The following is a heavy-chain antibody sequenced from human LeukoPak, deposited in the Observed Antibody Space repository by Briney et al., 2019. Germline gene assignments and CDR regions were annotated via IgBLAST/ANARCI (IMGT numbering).Heavy chain of an antibody. CDR2: IYYSGAI. CDR3: VRGWGIHLFDY. D-gene: IGHD1-26*01. J-gene: IGHJ4*02. V-gene: IGHV4-59*01. Sequence: SETLSLTCTVSGASINSFYWSWIRQPPGKGLEWIGYIYYSGAINYNPSLKSRVTISVDRSKNQFSLRLSSVTAADTAVYYCVRGWGIHLFDYWGQGTLVTVSS. CDR1: GASINSFY.